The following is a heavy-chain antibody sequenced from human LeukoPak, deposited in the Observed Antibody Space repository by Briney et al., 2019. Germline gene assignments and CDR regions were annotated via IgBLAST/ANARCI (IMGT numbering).Heavy chain of an antibody. Sequence: GGSLRLSCAASGFXFSSYNINWVRQAPGKGLEWVSSIIITTSYIYYADSVKGRFTISRDNAKNSLYLQMNSLRAEDTAVYYCARVASGTFDYWGQGTLVTVSS. CDR1: GFXFSSYN. V-gene: IGHV3-21*01. CDR3: ARVASGTFDY. J-gene: IGHJ4*02. D-gene: IGHD1-26*01. CDR2: IIITTSYI.